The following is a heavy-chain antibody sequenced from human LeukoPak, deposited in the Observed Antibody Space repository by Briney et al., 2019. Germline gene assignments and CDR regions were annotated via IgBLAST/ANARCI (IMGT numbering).Heavy chain of an antibody. Sequence: SVKVSCKASGGTFSSYAISWVRQAPGQGLEWMGGIIPIFGTANYAQKFQGRVTITTDESTSTAYMELSSLRSEDTAVYYCARASGPYDSSGYYPLRYYYYYMDVWGKGTTVTVSS. CDR3: ARASGPYDSSGYYPLRYYYYYMDV. J-gene: IGHJ6*03. CDR2: IIPIFGTA. CDR1: GGTFSSYA. V-gene: IGHV1-69*05. D-gene: IGHD3-22*01.